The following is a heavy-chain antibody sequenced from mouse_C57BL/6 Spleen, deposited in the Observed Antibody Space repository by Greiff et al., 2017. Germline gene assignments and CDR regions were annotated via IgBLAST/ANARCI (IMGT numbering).Heavy chain of an antibody. J-gene: IGHJ4*01. CDR1: GYSFTGYY. CDR2: INPSTGGT. CDR3: ARTGYGN. Sequence: EAQLQQSGPELVKPGASVKISCKASGYSFTGYYMNWVKQSPEKSLEWIGEINPSTGGTTYNQKFKAKATLTVDKSSSTAYMQLKSLTSEDSAVYYCARTGYGNWGQGTSVTVSS. V-gene: IGHV1-42*01. D-gene: IGHD2-10*02.